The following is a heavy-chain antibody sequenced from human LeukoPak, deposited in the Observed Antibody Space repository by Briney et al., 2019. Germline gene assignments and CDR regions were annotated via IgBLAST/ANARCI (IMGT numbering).Heavy chain of an antibody. J-gene: IGHJ4*02. CDR3: ARVEWNGPIDY. CDR2: ISSSSSYI. Sequence: AGSLRLSCAASGFTFSSYSMNWVRQAPGKGLEWVSSISSSSSYIYYANSVKGRFTISRDNAKNSLYLQMNSLRAEDTAVYYCARVEWNGPIDYWGQGALVTVSS. V-gene: IGHV3-21*01. CDR1: GFTFSSYS. D-gene: IGHD1-1*01.